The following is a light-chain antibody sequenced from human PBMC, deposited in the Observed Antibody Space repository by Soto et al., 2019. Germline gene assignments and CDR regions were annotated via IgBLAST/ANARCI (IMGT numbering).Light chain of an antibody. J-gene: IGLJ3*02. Sequence: QSVLTQPASVSGSPGQSITISCTGTSSDVGGYNYVSWYQQHPDKAPKLMIYEVSNRPSGVSNRFSGSKSGNTASLTISGLQAEVEADYYCTSYTTSSTHWVFGGGTKLTVL. CDR1: SSDVGGYNY. CDR2: EVS. CDR3: TSYTTSSTHWV. V-gene: IGLV2-14*01.